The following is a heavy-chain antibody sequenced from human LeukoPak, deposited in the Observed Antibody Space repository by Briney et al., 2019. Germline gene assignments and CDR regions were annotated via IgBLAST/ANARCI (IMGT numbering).Heavy chain of an antibody. D-gene: IGHD3-10*01. V-gene: IGHV4-59*08. CDR3: ATRGY. CDR1: GGSISSDY. Sequence: SETLSLTCTVSGGSISSDYWQWIRQPPGKGLEWIGYIYNSGSNNYNPSLKSRVTISIDTSKNQFSLKLTSVTAADTAVYYCATRGYWGQGALVTVSS. J-gene: IGHJ4*02. CDR2: IYNSGSN.